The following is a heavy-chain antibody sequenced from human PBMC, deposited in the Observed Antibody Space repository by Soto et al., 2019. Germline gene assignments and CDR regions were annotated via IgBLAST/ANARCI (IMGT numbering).Heavy chain of an antibody. J-gene: IGHJ5*02. D-gene: IGHD3-22*01. V-gene: IGHV3-15*01. CDR3: TTVRKGAMIPS. Sequence: GSLRLSWAGSGFDFSDAWMSWVRQAPGKGREWVGRIKSKTDGGTTDYAAPVKGRFTISRDDSKNTLYLQRISLKTEDTAVYYCTTVRKGAMIPSWGQGTLVTVSS. CDR1: GFDFSDAW. CDR2: IKSKTDGGTT.